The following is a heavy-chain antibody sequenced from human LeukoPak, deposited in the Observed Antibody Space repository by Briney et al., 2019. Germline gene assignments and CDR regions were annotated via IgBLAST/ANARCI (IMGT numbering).Heavy chain of an antibody. V-gene: IGHV3-30*04. J-gene: IGHJ4*02. D-gene: IGHD2-15*01. Sequence: GGSLRLSCAASGFTFSSYAMHWVRQAPGKGLEWVAVISYDGSNKYYADSVKGRFTISRDNSKNTLYLQMNSLRAEDTAVYYCARDSIVAVVAATELDYWGQGTLVTVSS. CDR1: GFTFSSYA. CDR2: ISYDGSNK. CDR3: ARDSIVAVVAATELDY.